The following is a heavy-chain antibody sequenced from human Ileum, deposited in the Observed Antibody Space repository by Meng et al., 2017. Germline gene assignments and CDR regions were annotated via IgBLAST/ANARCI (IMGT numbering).Heavy chain of an antibody. CDR2: IYHTGST. CDR3: ARDLLGPAIAASGYFDP. Sequence: QVELQELGPGLVKPSGTLSLTCAVSGGSISDSNWWSWVRQPPGKGLEWIGEIYHTGSTNYNPSLKSRVTMSLDKSKNQFFLDLTSVTAADTAVYYCARDLLGPAIAASGYFDPWGQGTLVTVSS. D-gene: IGHD5-12*01. J-gene: IGHJ5*02. CDR1: GGSISDSNW. V-gene: IGHV4-4*02.